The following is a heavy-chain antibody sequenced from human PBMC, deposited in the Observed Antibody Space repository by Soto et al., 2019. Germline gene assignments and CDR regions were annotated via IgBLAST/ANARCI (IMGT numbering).Heavy chain of an antibody. D-gene: IGHD5-12*01. V-gene: IGHV4-30-2*05. CDR2: IYYSGST. Sequence: SETLSLTCAVSGGSISSCGYSWSWIRQPPGKGLEWIGYIYYSGSTYYNPSLKSRVTISVDTSKNQFSLKLSSVTAADTAVYYCARAGDVVATIFSFIDYWGQGTLVTVSS. CDR3: ARAGDVVATIFSFIDY. CDR1: GGSISSCGYS. J-gene: IGHJ4*02.